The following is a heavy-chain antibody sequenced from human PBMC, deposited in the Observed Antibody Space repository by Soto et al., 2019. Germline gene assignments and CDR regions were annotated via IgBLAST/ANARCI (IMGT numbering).Heavy chain of an antibody. CDR3: ARGIAMFGLVIIPNGMDV. J-gene: IGHJ6*02. V-gene: IGHV6-1*01. CDR2: TYYRSKWYN. CDR1: GDSVSSNSGA. D-gene: IGHD3-3*01. Sequence: PSQTLSLTCAISGDSVSSNSGAWNWIRQSPSRGLEWLGRTYYRSKWYNDYAESVKSRITINSDPSNNQFSLRLNSVTPEDTAVYYCARGIAMFGLVIIPNGMDVWAQGTTVTVSS.